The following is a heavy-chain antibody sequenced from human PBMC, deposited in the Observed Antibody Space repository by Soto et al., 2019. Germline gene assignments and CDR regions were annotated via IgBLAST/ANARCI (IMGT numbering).Heavy chain of an antibody. Sequence: SETLSLTCTVSGGSISTYYWSWIRQPPGKGLEWIGYISYSGSTNHNPSLKSRVTISVDTSKNQFSLSLSSVTAADTAVYYCASGEVGLKRFDYWGQGTLVTLSS. D-gene: IGHD1-26*01. CDR3: ASGEVGLKRFDY. CDR1: GGSISTYY. V-gene: IGHV4-59*01. CDR2: ISYSGST. J-gene: IGHJ4*02.